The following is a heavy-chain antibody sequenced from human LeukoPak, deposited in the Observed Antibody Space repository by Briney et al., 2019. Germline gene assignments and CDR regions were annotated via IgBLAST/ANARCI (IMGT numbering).Heavy chain of an antibody. V-gene: IGHV1-18*01. J-gene: IGHJ5*02. CDR2: ISAYNGNT. CDR1: GYTFTSYG. D-gene: IGHD2-2*01. Sequence: ASVKVSCKASGYTFTSYGISWVRQAPGQGLEWMGWISAYNGNTNYAQKLQGRVTMTTDTSTSTAYMELRSLRSDDTAVYHCARGVYCSSTSCYDLDWFDPWGQGTLVTVSS. CDR3: ARGVYCSSTSCYDLDWFDP.